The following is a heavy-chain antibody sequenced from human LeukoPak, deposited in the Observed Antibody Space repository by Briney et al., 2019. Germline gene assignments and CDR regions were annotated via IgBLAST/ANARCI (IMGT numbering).Heavy chain of an antibody. Sequence: SETLSLTCTVSGGSISSYYWSWIRQPPGKGLEWIGYIYYSGSTNYNPSLKSRVTISVDTSKNQFSLKLSSVTAADTAVYYCARSTGDFWSGYYKYYYGMDVWGQGTTVTVSS. V-gene: IGHV4-59*01. CDR1: GGSISSYY. D-gene: IGHD3-3*01. CDR3: ARSTGDFWSGYYKYYYGMDV. J-gene: IGHJ6*02. CDR2: IYYSGST.